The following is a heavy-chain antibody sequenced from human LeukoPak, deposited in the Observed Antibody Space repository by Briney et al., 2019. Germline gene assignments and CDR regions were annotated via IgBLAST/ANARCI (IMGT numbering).Heavy chain of an antibody. CDR1: GFIFSSYG. CDR3: ARYDYSNDVKY. D-gene: IGHD4-11*01. CDR2: ISGSSGSV. J-gene: IGHJ4*02. Sequence: GGSLSLSGAASGFIFSSYGMSWVRQAPGQGLKWISAISGSSGSVYYADSVKGRFTISRDNSKNTLYLHMNSLRAEDTAVYYCARYDYSNDVKYWGQGTLVTVSS. V-gene: IGHV3-23*01.